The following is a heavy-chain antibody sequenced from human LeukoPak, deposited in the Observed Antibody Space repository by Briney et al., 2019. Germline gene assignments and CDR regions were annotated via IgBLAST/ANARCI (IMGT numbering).Heavy chain of an antibody. D-gene: IGHD4-11*01. V-gene: IGHV4-39*01. CDR2: SYHSAST. Sequence: SETLSLTCIVSGGSTSSSGYYWGWVRQPPGKGLEWIGSSYHSASTFYNPSLKSRVTISVDTSKNQFSLKLTSVTAADTAMYYCGRQGLQYRRIYYFDYWGQGTLVTVSS. CDR1: GGSTSSSGYY. J-gene: IGHJ4*02. CDR3: GRQGLQYRRIYYFDY.